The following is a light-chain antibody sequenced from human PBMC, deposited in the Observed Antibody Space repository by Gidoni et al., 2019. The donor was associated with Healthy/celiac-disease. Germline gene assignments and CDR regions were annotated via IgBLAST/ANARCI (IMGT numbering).Light chain of an antibody. CDR3: QQSYSTPQT. CDR1: QSISSD. V-gene: IGKV1-39*01. J-gene: IGKJ2*01. CDR2: TAS. Sequence: DIQMTQSPSSLSASVGDIVTITCRASQSISSDLNWYQQKQGKAPKILIYTASSLQSGVPSRFSGSGYGKDFTITISSLQPEEFATYYCQQSYSTPQTFXQXTKLEIK.